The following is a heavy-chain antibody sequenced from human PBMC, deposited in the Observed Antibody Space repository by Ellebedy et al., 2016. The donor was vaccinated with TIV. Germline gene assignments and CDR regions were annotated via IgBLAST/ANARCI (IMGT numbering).Heavy chain of an antibody. D-gene: IGHD3-10*01. V-gene: IGHV4-34*01. CDR2: INHRGST. CDR3: ARGLQGRIPLVRGQNYFDF. Sequence: SGTLSLTCAVYGGSFSTYYWSWIRQPPGKGLEWIGEINHRGSTNYNPSLKSRVTISVDTSKNQFSLKLRFVTAADTAVYYCARGLQGRIPLVRGQNYFDFWGPGTLVTVSS. J-gene: IGHJ4*02. CDR1: GGSFSTYY.